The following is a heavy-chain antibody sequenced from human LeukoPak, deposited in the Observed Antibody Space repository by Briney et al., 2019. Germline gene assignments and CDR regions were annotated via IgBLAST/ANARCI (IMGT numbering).Heavy chain of an antibody. J-gene: IGHJ6*03. V-gene: IGHV4-39*01. D-gene: IGHD6-6*01. CDR2: IHYSGST. Sequence: PSETLSLTCTVSGGSIGSSSYYWGWIRQPPVKGLEWIGSIHYSGSTYYNPSLKSRVTISVDTSKNQFSLKLSSVTAADTAVYYCARLVAANYYYMDVWGKGTTVTVSS. CDR1: GGSIGSSSYY. CDR3: ARLVAANYYYMDV.